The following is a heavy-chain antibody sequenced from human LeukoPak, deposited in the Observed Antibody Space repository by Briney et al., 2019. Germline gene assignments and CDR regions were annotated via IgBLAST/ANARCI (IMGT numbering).Heavy chain of an antibody. Sequence: KPGGSLRLSCAASGFTFSDYYMSWIRQAPGKGLEWVSYISSSGSARYYADSVKGRFTISRDNAKKSLDLQMNSLRAEDTAVYYCTRDGGFTWYFDLWGRGTLVTVSS. CDR2: ISSSGSAR. D-gene: IGHD3-10*01. CDR1: GFTFSDYY. J-gene: IGHJ2*01. V-gene: IGHV3-11*01. CDR3: TRDGGFTWYFDL.